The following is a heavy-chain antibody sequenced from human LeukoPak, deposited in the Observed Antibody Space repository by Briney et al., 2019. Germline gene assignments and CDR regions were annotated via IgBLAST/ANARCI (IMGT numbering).Heavy chain of an antibody. CDR1: GGSISSYY. Sequence: PSETLSLTCTVSGGSISSYYGSWIRHPPGKGLEWIGYIYDSGSTNYNPSLKSRVTISVDTSKNQFSLKLSSVTAADTAVYYCACLTTADAFDIWGQGTMVTVSS. J-gene: IGHJ3*02. CDR3: ACLTTADAFDI. V-gene: IGHV4-59*01. D-gene: IGHD3-22*01. CDR2: IYDSGST.